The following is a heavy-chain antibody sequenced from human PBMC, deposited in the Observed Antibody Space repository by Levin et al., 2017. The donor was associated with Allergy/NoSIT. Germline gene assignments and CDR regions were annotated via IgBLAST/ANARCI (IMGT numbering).Heavy chain of an antibody. Sequence: PSETLSLTCAVYGGSFSGYYWSWIRQPPGKGLEWIGEINHSGSTNYNPSLKSRVTISVDTSKNQFSLKLSSVTAADTAVYYCARGQYCTNGVCYTFDYWGQGTLVTVSS. J-gene: IGHJ4*02. CDR1: GGSFSGYY. V-gene: IGHV4-34*01. CDR2: INHSGST. CDR3: ARGQYCTNGVCYTFDY. D-gene: IGHD2-8*01.